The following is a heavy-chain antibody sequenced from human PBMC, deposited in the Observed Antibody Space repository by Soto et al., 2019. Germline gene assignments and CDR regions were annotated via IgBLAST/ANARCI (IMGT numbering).Heavy chain of an antibody. CDR2: IYYSGST. D-gene: IGHD2-15*01. CDR1: GGSISSYY. Sequence: SETLSLTCTVSGGSISSYYWSWIRQPPGKGLEWIGYIYYSGSTNYNPSLKSRVTISVDTSKNQFSLKLSSVTAADTAVYYCARESYNHHCSGGSCYSVDYYYYMDVWGKGTTVTVSS. CDR3: ARESYNHHCSGGSCYSVDYYYYMDV. J-gene: IGHJ6*03. V-gene: IGHV4-59*01.